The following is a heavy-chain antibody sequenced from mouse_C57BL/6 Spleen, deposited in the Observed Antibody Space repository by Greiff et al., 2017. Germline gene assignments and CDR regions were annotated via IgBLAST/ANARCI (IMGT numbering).Heavy chain of an antibody. CDR3: ARHGSSYSYFGY. D-gene: IGHD1-1*01. V-gene: IGHV14-3*01. J-gene: IGHJ2*01. CDR2: IDPANGNT. Sequence: VQLQQSVAELVRPGASVKLSCTASGFNIKNTYMHWVKQRPEKGLEWIGRIDPANGNTKYAPKFQGKATITADTSSNTYYLQLSRLTSEDTAIYYGARHGSSYSYFGYWGQGATLTVSS. CDR1: GFNIKNTY.